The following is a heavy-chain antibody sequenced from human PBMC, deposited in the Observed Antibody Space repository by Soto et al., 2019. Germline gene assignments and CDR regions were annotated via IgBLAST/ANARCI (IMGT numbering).Heavy chain of an antibody. J-gene: IGHJ4*02. V-gene: IGHV4-34*01. CDR1: GGSFSGYY. D-gene: IGHD1-26*01. CDR2: INHSGST. CDR3: AREPSGSYYGYYFDY. Sequence: SETLSLTCAVYGGSFSGYYWSWIRQPPGKGLEWIGEINHSGSTNYNPSLKSRVTISVDTSKNQFSLKLSSVTAADTAVYYCAREPSGSYYGYYFDYWGQGTLVTVSS.